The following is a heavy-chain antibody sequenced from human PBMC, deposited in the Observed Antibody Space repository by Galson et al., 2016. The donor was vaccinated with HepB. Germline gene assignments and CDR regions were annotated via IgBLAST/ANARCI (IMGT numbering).Heavy chain of an antibody. V-gene: IGHV3-30*18. CDR3: AKNDILTGYSAFDY. CDR2: ISYDGSKK. CDR1: GFIFSTYG. J-gene: IGHJ4*02. Sequence: SLRLSCAASGFIFSTYGMHWVRQTPGKGLEWVAVISYDGSKKYYADSAKGRFTISRDNSKNTLYLQMNSLRAEDTAVYYCAKNDILTGYSAFDYWGQGTLVTVSS. D-gene: IGHD3-9*01.